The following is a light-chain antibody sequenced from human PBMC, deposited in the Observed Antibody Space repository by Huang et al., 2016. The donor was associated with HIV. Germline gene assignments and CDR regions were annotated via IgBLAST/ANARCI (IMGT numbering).Light chain of an antibody. Sequence: DIVMTQSPLSLPVTPGEPASISCMSSQSLLHSNGYNYLDWYLQKPGKSPQLLMYFSSNRASGVPDRFGGSVSVVDFTLKISRVEAEDAGVYYCMQSLQTPRTFGQGTRLEIK. J-gene: IGKJ5*01. CDR2: FSS. CDR3: MQSLQTPRT. V-gene: IGKV2-28*01. CDR1: QSLLHSNGYNY.